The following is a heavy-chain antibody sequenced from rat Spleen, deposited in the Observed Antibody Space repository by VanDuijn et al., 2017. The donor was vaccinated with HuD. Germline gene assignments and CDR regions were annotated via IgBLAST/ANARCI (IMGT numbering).Heavy chain of an antibody. V-gene: IGHV5-31*01. CDR1: GFTLNDYW. Sequence: EVQLVESGGGLVQPGRSLKLSCVASGFTLNDYWMTWIRQAPGKGLEWVASISNTGGSTYYPDSVMGRFTISRDNAKTTLYLQMNSLRSEDTATYYCARHTRVFWFAYWGQGTLVTVSS. D-gene: IGHD1-4*01. J-gene: IGHJ3*01. CDR2: ISNTGGST. CDR3: ARHTRVFWFAY.